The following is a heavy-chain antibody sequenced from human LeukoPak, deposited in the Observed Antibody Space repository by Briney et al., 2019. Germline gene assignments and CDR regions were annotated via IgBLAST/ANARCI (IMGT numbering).Heavy chain of an antibody. V-gene: IGHV4-30-4*01. D-gene: IGHD2-2*02. J-gene: IGHJ4*02. CDR1: GDSISSGNYY. Sequence: SETLSLTCTVSGDSISSGNYYWTWIRQPPGKGLEWIGYIYYSGSTSYNPSLKSRVTIPVDTSKNQFSLKLSSVTAADTAVYYCARVGCSSTSCYKKGIDYWGQGTLVTVSS. CDR3: ARVGCSSTSCYKKGIDY. CDR2: IYYSGST.